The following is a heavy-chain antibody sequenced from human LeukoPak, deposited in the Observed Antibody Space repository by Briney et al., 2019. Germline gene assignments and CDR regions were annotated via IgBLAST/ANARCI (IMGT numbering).Heavy chain of an antibody. CDR1: GGSISSYY. V-gene: IGHV4-59*01. CDR3: ARVPAATYWYFDL. Sequence: SETLSLTCTVSGGSISSYYWSWIRQPPGKGLEWIGYFFYSVNTNYNPSLKSRVTISVDTSKNQFSLKLMSVTAADAAVYYCARVPAATYWYFDLWGRGTLVTVSS. J-gene: IGHJ2*01. CDR2: FFYSVNT. D-gene: IGHD2-2*01.